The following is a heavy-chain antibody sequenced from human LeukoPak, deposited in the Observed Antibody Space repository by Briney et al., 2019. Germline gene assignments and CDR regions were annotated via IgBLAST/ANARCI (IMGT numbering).Heavy chain of an antibody. CDR1: GFTFSDYY. CDR3: AKDPIPYYYDSSGYSGY. J-gene: IGHJ4*02. Sequence: GGSLRLSCAASGFTFSDYYMSWIRQAPGKGLEWVSAISGSGGSTYYADSVKGRFTISRDNSKNTLYLQMNSLRAEDTAVYYCAKDPIPYYYDSSGYSGYWGQGTLVTVSS. V-gene: IGHV3-23*01. D-gene: IGHD3-22*01. CDR2: ISGSGGST.